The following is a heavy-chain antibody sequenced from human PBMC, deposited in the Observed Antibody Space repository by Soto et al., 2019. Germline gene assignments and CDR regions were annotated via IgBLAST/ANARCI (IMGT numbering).Heavy chain of an antibody. CDR3: ARGAYVDTAVDI. J-gene: IGHJ3*02. V-gene: IGHV1-2*02. CDR1: GYSFTDYY. CDR2: IAPHRDGT. Sequence: ASVKVSCKASGYSFTDYYMHWIRQAPGQGLEWMGWIAPHRDGTEFAQKFQGRITLTGDTSTSTAYMELKGLTSADTAVYFCARGAYVDTAVDIWRQWSVVTVSS. D-gene: IGHD5-12*01.